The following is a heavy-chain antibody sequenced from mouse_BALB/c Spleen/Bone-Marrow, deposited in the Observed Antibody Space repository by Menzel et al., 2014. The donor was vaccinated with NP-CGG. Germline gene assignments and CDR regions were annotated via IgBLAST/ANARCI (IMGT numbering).Heavy chain of an antibody. CDR1: GDSITSGY. Sequence: EVKLVESGPSLVKPSQTLSLTCSVTGDSITSGYWSWIRKFPGNKLEYMGYISYSGSTYYNPSLKSRISITRGTSKNQYYLQLNSVTTEDTATYYCARDYGYPAWFAYWGQGTLVTVSA. CDR2: ISYSGST. D-gene: IGHD1-2*01. J-gene: IGHJ3*01. CDR3: ARDYGYPAWFAY. V-gene: IGHV3-8*02.